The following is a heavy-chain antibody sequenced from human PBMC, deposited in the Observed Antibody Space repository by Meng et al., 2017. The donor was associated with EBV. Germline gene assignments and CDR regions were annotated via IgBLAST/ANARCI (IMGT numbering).Heavy chain of an antibody. CDR2: ISSSGSTI. J-gene: IGHJ4*02. Sequence: QVRLVESGGGLFKPGGSLSLSCAASGFTFSDYYMSWIRQAPGKGLEWVSYISSSGSTIYYADSVKGRFTISRDNAKNSLYLQMNSLRAEDTAVYSCARRVVTGGFFDYWGQGTLVTVSS. D-gene: IGHD2-21*02. V-gene: IGHV3-11*01. CDR1: GFTFSDYY. CDR3: ARRVVTGGFFDY.